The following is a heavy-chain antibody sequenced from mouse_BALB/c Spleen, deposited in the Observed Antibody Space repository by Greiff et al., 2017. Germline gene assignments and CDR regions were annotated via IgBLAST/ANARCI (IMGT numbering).Heavy chain of an antibody. V-gene: IGHV1-15*01. CDR1: GYTFTDYE. CDR2: IDPETGGT. Sequence: QVQLQQSGAELVRPGASVTLSCKASGYTFTDYEMHWVKQTPVHGLEWIGAIDPETGGTAYNQKFKGKATLTADKSSSTAYMELRSLTSEDSAVYYCTRDFITTVVDYYFDYWGQGTTLTVSS. J-gene: IGHJ2*01. D-gene: IGHD1-1*01. CDR3: TRDFITTVVDYYFDY.